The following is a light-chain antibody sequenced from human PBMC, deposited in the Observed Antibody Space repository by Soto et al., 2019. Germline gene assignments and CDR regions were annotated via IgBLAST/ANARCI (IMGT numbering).Light chain of an antibody. Sequence: DIQMTQSPSSLSASVGDRVTITCRASQSISSYLNWYKQKPGKPPKLLIYAASSLQSGVPSRFSGSGSGTYFTLTISSLQTEDFATYYCQQSYSTFTFGPGTKVDIK. V-gene: IGKV1-39*01. J-gene: IGKJ3*01. CDR3: QQSYSTFT. CDR2: AAS. CDR1: QSISSY.